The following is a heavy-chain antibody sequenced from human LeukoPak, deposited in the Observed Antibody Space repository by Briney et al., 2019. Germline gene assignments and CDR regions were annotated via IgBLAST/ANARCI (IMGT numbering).Heavy chain of an antibody. CDR3: ARVAAKTVDY. CDR1: GGSIGRSSYY. J-gene: IGHJ4*02. Sequence: SETLSLTCTVSGGSIGRSSYYWGWIRQPPGKGLEWIGSIYHSGSTDYNPSLKSRVTISVDTPKNQFSLKLSSVTAADTAVYYCARVAAKTVDYWGQGTLVTVSS. V-gene: IGHV4-39*07. D-gene: IGHD2-15*01. CDR2: IYHSGST.